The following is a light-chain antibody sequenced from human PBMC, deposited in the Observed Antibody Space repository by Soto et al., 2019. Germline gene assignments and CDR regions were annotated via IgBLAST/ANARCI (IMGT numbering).Light chain of an antibody. J-gene: IGKJ1*01. V-gene: IGKV1-39*01. CDR3: QQSYSTPRT. Sequence: DIQMTQSPSSLSASVGDRVTITCRASQSISNYLNWYQQKPGKAPKFLIYLASSLQRGVPSRFSGRGSGTDFSLTISSLQPEDFATYYCQQSYSTPRTFGQGTKVEI. CDR2: LAS. CDR1: QSISNY.